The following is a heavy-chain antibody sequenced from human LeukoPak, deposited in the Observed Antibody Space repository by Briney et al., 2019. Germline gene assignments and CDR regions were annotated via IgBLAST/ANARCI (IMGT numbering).Heavy chain of an antibody. D-gene: IGHD3-10*01. V-gene: IGHV1-8*01. CDR2: MNPNSGNT. J-gene: IGHJ6*02. Sequence: ASVKVSCKASGYTFTSYDINWVRQAPGQGLEWMGWMNPNSGNTGYAQKFQGRVTMTRNTSISTAYMELSSRRSEDTAVYYCARGSPFLWFGEFRGMDVWGQGTTVTVSS. CDR3: ARGSPFLWFGEFRGMDV. CDR1: GYTFTSYD.